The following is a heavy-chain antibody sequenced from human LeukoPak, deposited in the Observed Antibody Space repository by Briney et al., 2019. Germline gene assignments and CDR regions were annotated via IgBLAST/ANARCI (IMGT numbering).Heavy chain of an antibody. Sequence: GGSLRLSCAAPGFTFNSYAMNWVRQAPGKGLEWVSAISGRGSSTYYADSVKGRFSLSRDNSKNTLHLQMNSLRAEDTAVYYCARGVVVAAFYFDYWGQGTLVTVSS. CDR1: GFTFNSYA. CDR3: ARGVVVAAFYFDY. CDR2: ISGRGSST. V-gene: IGHV3-23*01. J-gene: IGHJ4*02. D-gene: IGHD2-15*01.